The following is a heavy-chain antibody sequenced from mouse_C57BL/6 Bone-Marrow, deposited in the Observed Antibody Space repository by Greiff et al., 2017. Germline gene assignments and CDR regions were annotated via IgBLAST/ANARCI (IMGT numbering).Heavy chain of an antibody. V-gene: IGHV1-64*01. D-gene: IGHD2-4*01. Sequence: QVQLQQPGAELVKPGASVKLSCKASGYTFTSYWMHWVKQRPGQGLEWIGMIHPNSGSTNYNEKFKSKATLTVDKSSSTAYMQLSSLTSEDSAVYYCARWGGLRRPWPHYAMDYWGQGTSVTVSS. J-gene: IGHJ4*01. CDR2: IHPNSGST. CDR3: ARWGGLRRPWPHYAMDY. CDR1: GYTFTSYW.